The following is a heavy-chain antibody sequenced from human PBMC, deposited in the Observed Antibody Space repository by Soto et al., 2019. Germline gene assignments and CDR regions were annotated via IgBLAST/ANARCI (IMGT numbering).Heavy chain of an antibody. Sequence: GGSLSLSCSASGFTFGNYAMYWVRQAPGKGLEFVSGVTSNGGSTYYAGSVKGRFTIARDNSKNTLFVQRSSLRAEDTAVYYCVKGYCSSMTCPRGIDVWGQGTTVTVSS. D-gene: IGHD2-2*01. CDR2: VTSNGGST. CDR1: GFTFGNYA. J-gene: IGHJ6*02. CDR3: VKGYCSSMTCPRGIDV. V-gene: IGHV3-64*05.